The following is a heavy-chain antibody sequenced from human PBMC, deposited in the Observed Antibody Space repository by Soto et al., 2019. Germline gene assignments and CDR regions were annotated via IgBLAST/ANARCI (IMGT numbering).Heavy chain of an antibody. Sequence: ASETLSLTCTVSGGSISSGGYYWSWIRQHPGKGLEWIGYIYYSGSTYYNPSLKSRVTISVDTSKNQFSLNLSSVTAADTAVYYFARGWVAATPWYYYYYMDVWGKGTTVTVSS. J-gene: IGHJ6*03. CDR3: ARGWVAATPWYYYYYMDV. D-gene: IGHD2-15*01. CDR1: GGSISSGGYY. V-gene: IGHV4-61*08. CDR2: IYYSGST.